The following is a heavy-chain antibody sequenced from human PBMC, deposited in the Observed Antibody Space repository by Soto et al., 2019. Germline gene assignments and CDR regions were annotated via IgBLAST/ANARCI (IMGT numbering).Heavy chain of an antibody. D-gene: IGHD2-15*01. V-gene: IGHV3-23*01. CDR1: GFTVSSYA. CDR2: ISVSGGST. CDR3: AKEEKVVVVAATHLVHYYYMDV. J-gene: IGHJ6*03. Sequence: GSLRLSCAASGFTVSSYAMSWVRQAPGKGLEWVSAISVSGGSTYYADSVKGRFTISRDNSKNTLYLQMNSLRAEDTAVYYCAKEEKVVVVAATHLVHYYYMDVWGKGTTVTVPS.